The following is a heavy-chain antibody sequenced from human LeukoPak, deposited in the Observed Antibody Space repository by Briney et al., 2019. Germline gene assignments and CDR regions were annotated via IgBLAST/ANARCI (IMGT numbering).Heavy chain of an antibody. CDR1: GYTFTSYY. CDR3: ARSGRLLRYFDWFLDDY. D-gene: IGHD3-9*01. CDR2: INPSGGST. V-gene: IGHV1-46*01. Sequence: ASVKVSCKASGYTFTSYYMHWVRQALGQGLEWMGIINPSGGSTSYAQKFQGRVTMTRDTSTSTVYMELSSLRSEDTAVYYCARSGRLLRYFDWFLDDYWGQGTLVTVSS. J-gene: IGHJ4*02.